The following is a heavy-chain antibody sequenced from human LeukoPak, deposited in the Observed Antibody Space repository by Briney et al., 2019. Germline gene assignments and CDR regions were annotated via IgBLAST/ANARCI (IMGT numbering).Heavy chain of an antibody. Sequence: SETLSLTCTVSGGSITTYYWSWIRQPPGKGLEWIGFIYHSGSTNYNPSLKSRVTISVDTSNNQFSLKLTSVTAADTAVYYCARGGAARLHFQNWGQGTLVTVSS. CDR1: GGSITTYY. D-gene: IGHD6-6*01. V-gene: IGHV4-59*01. J-gene: IGHJ1*01. CDR3: ARGGAARLHFQN. CDR2: IYHSGST.